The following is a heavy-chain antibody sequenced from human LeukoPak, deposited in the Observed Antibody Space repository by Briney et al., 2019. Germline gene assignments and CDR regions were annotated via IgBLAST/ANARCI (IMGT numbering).Heavy chain of an antibody. CDR1: GTSICGYY. D-gene: IGHD3-22*01. V-gene: IGHV4-59*08. CDR2: IYNSGST. CDR3: ARHYYDSSGYLRSFDH. Sequence: PSETLSLTPIVSGTSICGYYCSWIRRPPGKGLERIGYIYNSGSTNYNPSLKSRVTMSTDTSKKQISLKLSSVTAADTAVYYCARHYYDSSGYLRSFDHWGDGTLCSVSS. J-gene: IGHJ4*01.